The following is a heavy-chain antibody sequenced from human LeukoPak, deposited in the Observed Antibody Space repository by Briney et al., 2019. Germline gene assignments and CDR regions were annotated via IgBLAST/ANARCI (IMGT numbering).Heavy chain of an antibody. CDR1: GFTFSSYG. J-gene: IGHJ6*02. CDR3: AKDRGYSGYDWPYYYGMDV. V-gene: IGHV3-30*18. Sequence: GGSLRLSCAASGFTFSSYGMHWVRQAPGKGLEWVADISYDGSNKYYADSVKGRFTISRDNSKNTLYLQMNSLRAEDTAVYYCAKDRGYSGYDWPYYYGMDVWGQGTTVTVSS. D-gene: IGHD5-12*01. CDR2: ISYDGSNK.